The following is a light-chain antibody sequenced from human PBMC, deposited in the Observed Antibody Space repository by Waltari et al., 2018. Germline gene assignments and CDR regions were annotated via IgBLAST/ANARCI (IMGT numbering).Light chain of an antibody. Sequence: IVLTQSPGTLSSSPGERATLSCRASQSVSSSYLAWYQQKPGQAPRLLIYGASSRATGIPDRFSGSGSGTDFTLTISRLEPEDFAVYYCQQYGSSRTFGQGTKVEIK. V-gene: IGKV3-20*01. CDR2: GAS. CDR3: QQYGSSRT. CDR1: QSVSSSY. J-gene: IGKJ1*01.